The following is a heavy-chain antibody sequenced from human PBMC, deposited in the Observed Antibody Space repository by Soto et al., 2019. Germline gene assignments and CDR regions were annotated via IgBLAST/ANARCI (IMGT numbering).Heavy chain of an antibody. CDR3: ARDPRDETHYYMDV. CDR1: GYTFTSYA. Sequence: ASVKVSCKASGYTFTSYAMHWVRQAPGQRLEWMGWINAGNGNTKYSQKFQGRVTITRDTSASTAYMELSSLRSEDTAVYYCARDPRDETHYYMDVWGKGTTVTVSS. V-gene: IGHV1-3*01. J-gene: IGHJ6*03. CDR2: INAGNGNT.